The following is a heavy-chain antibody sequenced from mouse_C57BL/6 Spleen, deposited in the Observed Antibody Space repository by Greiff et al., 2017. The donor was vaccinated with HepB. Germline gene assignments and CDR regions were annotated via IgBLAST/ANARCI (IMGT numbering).Heavy chain of an antibody. V-gene: IGHV1-64*01. CDR3: ARPTVVARLYFDV. D-gene: IGHD1-1*01. CDR2: IHPNSGST. CDR1: GYTFTSYW. J-gene: IGHJ1*03. Sequence: VQLQQPGAELVKPGASVKLSCKASGYTFTSYWMHWVKQRPGQGLEWIGMIHPNSGSTNYNEKFKSKATLTVDKSSSTAYMQLSNLTSEDSAVYYCARPTVVARLYFDVWGTGTTVTVSS.